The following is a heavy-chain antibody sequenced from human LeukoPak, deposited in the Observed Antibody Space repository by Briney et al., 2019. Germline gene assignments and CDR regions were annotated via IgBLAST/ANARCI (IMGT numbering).Heavy chain of an antibody. V-gene: IGHV4-61*02. CDR2: VFISGST. J-gene: IGHJ6*03. CDR1: GGSIGSGSYS. Sequence: SETLSLTCTVSGGSIGSGSYSWSWIRQPAGKGLEWIGRVFISGSTNYNPPLKSRASISIDKSKNQFSLKLNSVTAADTAVYYCARRRFGELISKGYYYYYMDVWGKGTTVTVSS. CDR3: ARRRFGELISKGYYYYYMDV. D-gene: IGHD3-10*01.